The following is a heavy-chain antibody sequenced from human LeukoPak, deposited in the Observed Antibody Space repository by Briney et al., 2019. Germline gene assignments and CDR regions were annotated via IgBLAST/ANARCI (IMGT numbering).Heavy chain of an antibody. V-gene: IGHV4-39*07. Sequence: PSETLSLTCTVSGGSITSNSYYWGWIRQPPGNGLEWIGSIYYSGSTYYNPSLESRVTISVDTSKNQFSLKLSSMTAADTAVYYCARAPGGCGSGSRGAFDIWGQGTIVTVSS. CDR3: ARAPGGCGSGSRGAFDI. CDR1: GGSITSNSYY. CDR2: IYYSGST. J-gene: IGHJ3*02. D-gene: IGHD3-10*01.